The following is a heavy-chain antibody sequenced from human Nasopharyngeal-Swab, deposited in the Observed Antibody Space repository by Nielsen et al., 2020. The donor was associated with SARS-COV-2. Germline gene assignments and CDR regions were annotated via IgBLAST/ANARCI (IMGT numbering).Heavy chain of an antibody. CDR3: ARDLPFGGEPFDY. D-gene: IGHD3-10*01. V-gene: IGHV4-59*06. J-gene: IGHJ4*02. CDR2: IYYSGST. Sequence: SETLSLTCTVSGGSISSYYWSWIRQPPGKGLEWIGYIYYSGSTYYNPSLKSRVSISVDTSKNQFSLKLSSVTAADTAVYYCARDLPFGGEPFDYWGQGTLVTVSS. CDR1: GGSISSYY.